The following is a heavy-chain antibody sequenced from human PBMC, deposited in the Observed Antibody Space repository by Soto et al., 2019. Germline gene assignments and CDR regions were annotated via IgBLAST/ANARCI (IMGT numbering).Heavy chain of an antibody. V-gene: IGHV3-23*01. CDR2: ISGSGGST. D-gene: IGHD3-10*01. CDR1: GFTFSSYA. Sequence: GPLRLSCAASGFTFSSYAMSWVRQAPGKGLEWVSAISGSGGSTYYADSVKGRLTISRDNSKNTLYLQMNSLRAEDTAVYYCAKDRSVLLWFGELYHDAFDIWGQGTMVTVSS. CDR3: AKDRSVLLWFGELYHDAFDI. J-gene: IGHJ3*02.